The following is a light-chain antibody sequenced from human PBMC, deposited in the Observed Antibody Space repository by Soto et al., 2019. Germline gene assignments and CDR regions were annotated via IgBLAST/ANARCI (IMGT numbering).Light chain of an antibody. J-gene: IGLJ1*01. V-gene: IGLV1-44*01. CDR3: EAWDDRLNSYV. CDR1: SSNIGSNT. Sequence: QSVLTQPPSASGTPGQRVTISCAGSSSNIGSNTVNWYQQLPGTAPKLLIYSNNQRPSGVTDRFSGSKSGTSASLAISGLQSEDEANYYCEAWDDRLNSYVLGTGTKVTVL. CDR2: SNN.